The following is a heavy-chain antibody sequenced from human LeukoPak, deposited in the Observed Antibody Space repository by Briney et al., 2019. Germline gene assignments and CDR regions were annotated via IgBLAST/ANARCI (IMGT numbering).Heavy chain of an antibody. CDR2: IYTSGST. J-gene: IGHJ5*02. CDR3: ARDGGYYYGSGFYDP. CDR1: GDSFSYFY. V-gene: IGHV4-4*08. D-gene: IGHD3-10*01. Sequence: SETLSLTCTVSGDSFSYFYWSWIRQPPGKGLEWIGYIYTSGSTYYNPSLKSRVTISVDTSKNQFSLKLTSVTAADTAVYYCARDGGYYYGSGFYDPWGQGTQVTVSS.